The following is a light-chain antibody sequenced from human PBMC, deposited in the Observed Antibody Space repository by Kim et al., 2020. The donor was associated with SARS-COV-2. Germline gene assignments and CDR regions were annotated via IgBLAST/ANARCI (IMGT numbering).Light chain of an antibody. Sequence: EIVLTQSPGTLSLSPGERATLSCRASQSVSNNYLAWYQQKAGQAPRLLIYGASSRATGIPDRFSGSGSGTDFTLTISRLEPEDFAVYYCQQYSSSPRTFGRGTKVDI. J-gene: IGKJ1*01. CDR3: QQYSSSPRT. V-gene: IGKV3-20*01. CDR1: QSVSNNY. CDR2: GAS.